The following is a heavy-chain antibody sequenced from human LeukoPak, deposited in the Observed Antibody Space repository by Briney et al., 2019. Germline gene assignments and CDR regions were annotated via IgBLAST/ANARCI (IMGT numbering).Heavy chain of an antibody. CDR3: ARDKGGYSAY. J-gene: IGHJ4*02. CDR1: EFIFNNYS. Sequence: GGSLRLSCAGSEFIFNNYSVNWVRQAPGKGLEWVAVISYDGSNKYYADSVKGRFTISRDNSKNTLYLQMNSLRAEDTAVYYCARDKGGYSAYWGQGTLVTVSS. V-gene: IGHV3-30*03. D-gene: IGHD3-22*01. CDR2: ISYDGSNK.